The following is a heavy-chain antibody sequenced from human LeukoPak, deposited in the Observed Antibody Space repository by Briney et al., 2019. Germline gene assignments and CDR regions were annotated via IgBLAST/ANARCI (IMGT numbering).Heavy chain of an antibody. CDR1: GFTFSDYE. V-gene: IGHV3-69-1*02. CDR3: ARARSYCDI. J-gene: IGHJ3*02. Sequence: GGSLRLSCAASGFTFSDYEMNWVRQAPGKGREWVSYISSRNTIYYADSVKGRFTISRDNAKNSLYLQVNSLRAEDTAVYYCARARSYCDIWGQGTMVTVSS. CDR2: ISSRNTI. D-gene: IGHD2-21*01.